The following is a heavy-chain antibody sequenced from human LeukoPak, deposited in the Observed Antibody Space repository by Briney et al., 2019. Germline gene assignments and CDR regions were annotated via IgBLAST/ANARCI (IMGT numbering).Heavy chain of an antibody. J-gene: IGHJ4*02. CDR2: ISSSNSLI. CDR3: ARVPGDY. CDR1: GFTFRSYS. Sequence: SGGSLRLSCAASGFTFRSYSMNWVRQAPGQGLEWVSSISSSNSLIYYADSVKGRFTISRDNSKNSLYLQMNSLRAEDTAVYYCARVPGDYWGQGTLVTVSS. V-gene: IGHV3-21*01. D-gene: IGHD3-10*01.